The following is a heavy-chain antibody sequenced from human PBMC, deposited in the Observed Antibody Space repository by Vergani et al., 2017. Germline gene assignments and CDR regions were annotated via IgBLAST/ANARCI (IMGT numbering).Heavy chain of an antibody. CDR3: ASLYCSGGSCSKGDFDL. CDR1: GGTFSSYA. J-gene: IGHJ2*01. V-gene: IGHV1-69*17. CDR2: IIPIFGIA. D-gene: IGHD2-15*01. Sequence: QVQLVQSGAEVKKPGSSVKVSCKASGGTFSSYAISWVRQAPGQGLEWMGGIIPIFGIANYAQKFQGRVTITADKSTSTAYMELSSLRSEDTAVYYCASLYCSGGSCSKGDFDLWGRGTLVTVSS.